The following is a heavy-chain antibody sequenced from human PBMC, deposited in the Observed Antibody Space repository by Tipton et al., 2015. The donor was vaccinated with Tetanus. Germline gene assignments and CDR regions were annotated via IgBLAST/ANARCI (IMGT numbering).Heavy chain of an antibody. CDR3: GKQNGGRGVVDH. CDR1: GASIGSISYY. Sequence: LSLTCTVSGASIGSISYYWSWVRPAPGKGLEGVANIKQDGNDYRSVDSVKGRFTISRDNAKNSLYLPMNSLSAGDTDVYYCGKQNGGRGVVDHWGQGTLVTVSS. CDR2: IKQDGNDY. V-gene: IGHV3-7*03. D-gene: IGHD4-23*01. J-gene: IGHJ4*02.